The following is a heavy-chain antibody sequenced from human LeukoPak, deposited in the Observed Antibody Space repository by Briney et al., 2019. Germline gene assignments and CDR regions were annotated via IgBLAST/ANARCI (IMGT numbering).Heavy chain of an antibody. D-gene: IGHD6-13*01. Sequence: GGSLRLSCVASGFTFKSHSMNWVRQAPGKGLEWVSSINSQSNYIFYSDSVKGRFTISRDNAKNSLYLQMNSLRVEDTALYFCARGPSSWYDYFDYWGQGTLVTVSS. CDR3: ARGPSSWYDYFDY. J-gene: IGHJ4*02. CDR1: GFTFKSHS. V-gene: IGHV3-21*01. CDR2: INSQSNYI.